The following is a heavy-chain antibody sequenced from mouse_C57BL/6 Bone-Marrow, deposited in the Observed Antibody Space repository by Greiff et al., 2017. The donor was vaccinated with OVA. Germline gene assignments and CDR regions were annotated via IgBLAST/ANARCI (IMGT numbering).Heavy chain of an antibody. CDR2: IYPGSGNT. D-gene: IGHD1-1*01. CDR1: GYTFTDYY. V-gene: IGHV1-76*01. Sequence: VKLMASGAALVRPGASVKLSCKASGYTFTDYYINWVKQRPGQGLEWIARIYPGSGNTYYNEKFKGKATLTAEKSSSTAYMQLSSLTSEDSAVYFCARKHYGSSLDYWGQGTTLTVSS. J-gene: IGHJ2*01. CDR3: ARKHYGSSLDY.